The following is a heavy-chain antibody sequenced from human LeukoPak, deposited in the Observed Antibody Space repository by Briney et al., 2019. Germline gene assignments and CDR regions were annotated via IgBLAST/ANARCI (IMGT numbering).Heavy chain of an antibody. Sequence: SETLSLTCTVSGGSISSSSYYWGWIRQPPGKGLEWIGSIYYSGSTYYTPSLKSRVTISVDTSKNQFSLKLSSVTAADTAVYYCARGPFFQHWGQGTLVTVSS. CDR2: IYYSGST. V-gene: IGHV4-39*07. CDR3: ARGPFFQH. J-gene: IGHJ1*01. CDR1: GGSISSSSYY.